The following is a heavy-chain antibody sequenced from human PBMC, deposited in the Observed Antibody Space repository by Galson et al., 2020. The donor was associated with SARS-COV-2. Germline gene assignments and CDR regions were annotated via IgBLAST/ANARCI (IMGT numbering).Heavy chain of an antibody. J-gene: IGHJ6*02. CDR3: ARDASWAMFGIDV. V-gene: IGHV3-21*01. CDR1: GFTFSSYT. D-gene: IGHD1-26*01. Sequence: GESLKISCAVSGFTFSSYTMNWVRQAPGKGLEWVAAISSSSNYIYYADSMKGRLTISRDNAKDSLSLQMNSLRAEDTAVYYCARDASWAMFGIDVWGQGTTVTVSS. CDR2: ISSSSNYI.